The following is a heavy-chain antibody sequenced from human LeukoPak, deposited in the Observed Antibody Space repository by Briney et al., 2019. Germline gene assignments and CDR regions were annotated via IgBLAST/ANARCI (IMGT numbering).Heavy chain of an antibody. CDR3: ARWNYDMEFDY. CDR1: GGSISSYY. V-gene: IGHV4-59*08. Sequence: PSETLSLTCTVSGGSISSYYWSWIRQPPGKGLEWIGYIYYSGSTNYNPSLKSRVTISVDTSKNQFSLKLSSVTAADTAVYYCARWNYDMEFDYWGQGTLVTVSS. D-gene: IGHD3-9*01. CDR2: IYYSGST. J-gene: IGHJ4*02.